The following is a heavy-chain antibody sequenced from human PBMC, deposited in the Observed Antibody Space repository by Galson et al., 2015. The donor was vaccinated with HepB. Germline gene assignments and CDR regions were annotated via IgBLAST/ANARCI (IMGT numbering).Heavy chain of an antibody. CDR3: AKGDYGDYVYFDL. D-gene: IGHD4-17*01. CDR1: GFTFSSYA. CDR2: ISGSGGST. V-gene: IGHV3-23*01. Sequence: SLRLSCAASGFTFSSYAMSWVRQAPGKGLEWVSAISGSGGSTYYADSVKGRFTISRDNSKNTLYLQMNSLRAEDTAVYYCAKGDYGDYVYFDLWGRGTLVTVSS. J-gene: IGHJ2*01.